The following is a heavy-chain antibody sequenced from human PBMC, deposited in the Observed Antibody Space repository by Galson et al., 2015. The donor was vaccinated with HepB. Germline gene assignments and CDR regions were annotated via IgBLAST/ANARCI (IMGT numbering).Heavy chain of an antibody. CDR1: GFSLSTPGVS. J-gene: IGHJ2*01. Sequence: PALVKPTQTLTLTCTFSGFSLSTPGVSVGWIRQPPGKALEWLAVIYWNDEKRYSPSLQSRLTVTKDTSKNQVVLTMSNMNPVDTATYHCAHTPDDYIWGHYEWYFDLWGRGTLVTVSS. CDR3: AHTPDDYIWGHYEWYFDL. D-gene: IGHD3-16*01. V-gene: IGHV2-5*01. CDR2: IYWNDEK.